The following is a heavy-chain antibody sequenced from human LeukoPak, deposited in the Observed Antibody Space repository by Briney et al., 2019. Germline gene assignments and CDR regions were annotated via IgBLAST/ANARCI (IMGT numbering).Heavy chain of an antibody. CDR3: AKYGYSGYGYDY. J-gene: IGHJ4*02. CDR1: GYTFTVYY. CDR2: INPNSGGT. D-gene: IGHD5-12*01. V-gene: IGHV1-2*02. Sequence: ASVKVSCKASGYTFTVYYIYWVRQAPGQGLEWMGWINPNSGGTNYAQKFQDRVTMTRDTSISTAYMELSRLRSDDTAVYYCAKYGYSGYGYDYWGQGTLVTVSS.